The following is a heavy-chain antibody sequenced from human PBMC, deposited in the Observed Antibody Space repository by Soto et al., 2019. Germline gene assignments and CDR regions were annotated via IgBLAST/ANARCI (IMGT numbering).Heavy chain of an antibody. D-gene: IGHD2-8*01. J-gene: IGHJ5*02. CDR1: GVSIDNGAFY. V-gene: IGHV4-31*02. Sequence: QVLLQESGPRLVKPSETLSLTCSVSGVSIDNGAFYWNWIRQFPGKGQELLGYIYHSGTTYYSPFLKSRISMSIDTSKNQFSLEMTSVAAADTAVYFCARASVYYCPNSDFGFFLDLWGRGALVAVSS. CDR3: ARASVYYCPNSDFGFFLDL. CDR2: IYHSGTT.